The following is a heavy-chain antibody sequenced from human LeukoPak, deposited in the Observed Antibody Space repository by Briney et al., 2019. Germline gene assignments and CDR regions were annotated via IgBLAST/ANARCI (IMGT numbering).Heavy chain of an antibody. V-gene: IGHV4-59*01. Sequence: PSETLSLTCTVSGGSLSTYYCCWIRQPPGKGLEWIGDIYYSGSTNYNPSLKSRVTISVDTSKNQFSLKLSSVTAADTAVYYCARGGSYFVYWGHGTLVTVSS. CDR1: GGSLSTYY. J-gene: IGHJ4*01. D-gene: IGHD1-26*01. CDR2: IYYSGST. CDR3: ARGGSYFVY.